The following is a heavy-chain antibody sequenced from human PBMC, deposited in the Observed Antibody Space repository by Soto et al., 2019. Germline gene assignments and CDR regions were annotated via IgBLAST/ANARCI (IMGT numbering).Heavy chain of an antibody. D-gene: IGHD2-15*01. V-gene: IGHV4-59*01. J-gene: IGHJ4*02. Sequence: SETLSLTCTVSGGSISSYYWSWIRQPPGKGLEWIGYIYYSGSTNYNPSLKSRVTISVDTSKNQFSLKLSSVTAADTAVYYCARDQSFGGYFDYWGQGTLVTVSS. CDR2: IYYSGST. CDR3: ARDQSFGGYFDY. CDR1: GGSISSYY.